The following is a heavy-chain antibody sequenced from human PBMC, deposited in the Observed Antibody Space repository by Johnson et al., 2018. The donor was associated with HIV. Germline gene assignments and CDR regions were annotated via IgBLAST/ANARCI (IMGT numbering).Heavy chain of an antibody. V-gene: IGHV3-64*01. CDR3: ARGGASGAFDI. J-gene: IGHJ3*02. CDR1: GFTFSSYA. CDR2: ISSNGGST. D-gene: IGHD3-16*01. Sequence: VQLVESGGGLVQPGGSLRLSCAASGFTFSSYAMHWVRQAPGTGLEYVSAISSNGGSTYYANSVKGRFTISRDNSKNTLYLQMGSLRAEDMAVYYCARGGASGAFDICGQGTMVTVSS.